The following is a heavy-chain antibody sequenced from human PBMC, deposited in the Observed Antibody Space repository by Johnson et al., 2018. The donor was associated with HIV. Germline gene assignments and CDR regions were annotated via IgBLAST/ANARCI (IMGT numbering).Heavy chain of an antibody. V-gene: IGHV3-13*01. CDR1: GFTFSSYD. Sequence: VQLVESGGGLVQPGGSLRLSCAASGFTFSSYDIPWVRQATGKGLESVSPIGPAADTYYPGSVKGRFTVSRENAKNSLYLQMNSLRAEDTAVYYCARDRYYDFWSGYRTFDIWGQGTMVTVSP. D-gene: IGHD3-3*01. J-gene: IGHJ3*02. CDR2: IGPAADT. CDR3: ARDRYYDFWSGYRTFDI.